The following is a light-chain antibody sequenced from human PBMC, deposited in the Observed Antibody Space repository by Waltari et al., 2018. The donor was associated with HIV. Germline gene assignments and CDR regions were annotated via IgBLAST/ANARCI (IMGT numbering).Light chain of an antibody. V-gene: IGLV2-14*03. Sequence: QSALTQPASVSGSPGQSITISCSGSSSDITTYDYVSWYQKQPDKAPKLLIFDVTHRPSVVSRRFSGSKSGNTASLTISGLQPDDEADYYCSSYTTANTVVFGGGTRLTVL. CDR1: SSDITTYDY. CDR3: SSYTTANTVV. J-gene: IGLJ2*01. CDR2: DVT.